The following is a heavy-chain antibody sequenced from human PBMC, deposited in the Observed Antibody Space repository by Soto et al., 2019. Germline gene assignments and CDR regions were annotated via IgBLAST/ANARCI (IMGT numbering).Heavy chain of an antibody. J-gene: IGHJ4*02. V-gene: IGHV3-48*03. CDR2: ISSSGSTI. CDR3: ARESFSASPNFFDY. CDR1: GFTFTSHA. D-gene: IGHD3-16*01. Sequence: GGSLRLSCAASGFTFTSHAMNWVRQAPGKGLEWVSYISSSGSTIYYADSVKGRFTISRDHAKNSLELQMNSLRADDTAPYYCARESFSASPNFFDYWGRGTQVTVSS.